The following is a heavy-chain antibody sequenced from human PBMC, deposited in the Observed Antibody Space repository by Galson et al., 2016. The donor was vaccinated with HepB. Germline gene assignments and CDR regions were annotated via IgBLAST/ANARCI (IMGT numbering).Heavy chain of an antibody. CDR1: GFTFGDNA. J-gene: IGHJ4*02. Sequence: SLRLSCAASGFTFGDNAISWVRQAPGKGLEWVGFIRNRAFGGTPEYAASVKGRFTISRDDSKNSLYLQMNSLKTEDTAVYYCASPPMDSRGWYYFDNWGQGTLVTVSS. CDR3: ASPPMDSRGWYYFDN. D-gene: IGHD6-19*01. CDR2: IRNRAFGGTP. V-gene: IGHV3-49*04.